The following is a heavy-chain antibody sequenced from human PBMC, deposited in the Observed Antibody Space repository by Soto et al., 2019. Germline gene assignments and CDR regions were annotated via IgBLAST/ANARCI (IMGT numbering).Heavy chain of an antibody. Sequence: GGSLRLSCAASGFTFSSFWIHWVRQAPWKGLVWVSRLNSDGTTTNYADSVKGRFTISRDNARNTLYLQMNSLRAEDTAVYYCVRDGYPAWVYGVDVFGRVTTVPVSS. CDR3: VRDGYPAWVYGVDV. J-gene: IGHJ6*02. CDR2: LNSDGTTT. V-gene: IGHV3-74*01. D-gene: IGHD5-18*01. CDR1: GFTFSSFW.